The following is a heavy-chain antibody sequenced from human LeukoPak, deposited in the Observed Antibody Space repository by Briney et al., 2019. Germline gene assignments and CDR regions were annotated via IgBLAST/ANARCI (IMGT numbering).Heavy chain of an antibody. D-gene: IGHD5-24*01. CDR2: MSGSGANT. Sequence: GGSLRLSCPASGFTFSSCAMNCVGQAPGKGLDWVSTMSGSGANTYYADSVTGSFTISRDNYKDKLYLQMNSLKAEDTAVYYCTKDQNGYNKPGEYWGQGALVTVSS. CDR1: GFTFSSCA. CDR3: TKDQNGYNKPGEY. V-gene: IGHV3-23*01. J-gene: IGHJ4*02.